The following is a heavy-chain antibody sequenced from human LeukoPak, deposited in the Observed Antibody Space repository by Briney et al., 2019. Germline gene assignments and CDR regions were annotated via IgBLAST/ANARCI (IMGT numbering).Heavy chain of an antibody. CDR1: GFTFSSSG. Sequence: HSGGSLRLSCAASGFTFSSSGMHWVRQAPGKGLEWVAVIWFDGSNKYYADSVKGRFTISRDNSKNTLYLQMNSLRDEDTAVYYCARGLYGGRLSSGWSYLPDYWGQGTLVTVSS. CDR3: ARGLYGGRLSSGWSYLPDY. V-gene: IGHV3-33*08. J-gene: IGHJ4*02. D-gene: IGHD6-19*01. CDR2: IWFDGSNK.